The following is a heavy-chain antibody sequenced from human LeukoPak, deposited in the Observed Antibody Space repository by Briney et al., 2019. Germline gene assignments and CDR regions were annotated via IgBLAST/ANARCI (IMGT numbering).Heavy chain of an antibody. CDR3: ARVPPYCSSTSCYTMNYGMDV. Sequence: PSETLSLTCTVSGGSISSYYWSWIRQPAGKGLEWIGRIYTSGSTNYNPSLMSRVTMSVDTSKNQFSLKLSSVTAADTAVYYCARVPPYCSSTSCYTMNYGMDVWGQGTTVTVSS. CDR1: GGSISSYY. V-gene: IGHV4-4*07. D-gene: IGHD2-2*02. J-gene: IGHJ6*02. CDR2: IYTSGST.